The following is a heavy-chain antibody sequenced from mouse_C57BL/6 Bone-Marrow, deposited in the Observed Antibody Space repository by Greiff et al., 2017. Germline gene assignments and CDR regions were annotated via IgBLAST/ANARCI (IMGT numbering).Heavy chain of an antibody. CDR2: IYIGNGYT. V-gene: IGHV1-58*01. CDR3: ARSGYDYDGDAMDY. Sequence: EVQLVESGAELVRPGSSVKMSCKTSGYTFTSYGINWVKQRPGQGLEWIGYIYIGNGYTEYNEKFKGKATLTSDTSSSTAYMQLSSLTSEDSAIXFCARSGYDYDGDAMDYWGQGTSVTVSS. D-gene: IGHD2-4*01. J-gene: IGHJ4*01. CDR1: GYTFTSYG.